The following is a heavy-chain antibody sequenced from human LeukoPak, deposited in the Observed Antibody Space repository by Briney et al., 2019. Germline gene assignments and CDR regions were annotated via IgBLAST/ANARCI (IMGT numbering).Heavy chain of an antibody. CDR2: ISGSGGST. Sequence: GGSLRLSCVASGFTFSSYGMSWVRQAPGKGLEWVSIISGSGGSTYYADSVKGRFTISRDNSKNTMYLQMNSLRAEDTAVYYCAKESDYGGNSDDYWGQGTLVTVSS. V-gene: IGHV3-23*01. CDR1: GFTFSSYG. J-gene: IGHJ4*02. D-gene: IGHD4-23*01. CDR3: AKESDYGGNSDDY.